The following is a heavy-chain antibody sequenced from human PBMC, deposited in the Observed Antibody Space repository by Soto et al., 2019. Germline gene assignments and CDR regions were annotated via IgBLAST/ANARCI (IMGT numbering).Heavy chain of an antibody. CDR2: IGTAGDT. J-gene: IGHJ6*03. CDR3: ARAEYSSGWYVGGYYYYMDV. CDR1: GFTFSSYD. D-gene: IGHD6-19*01. Sequence: GGSLRLSCAASGFTFSSYDMHWVRQATGKGLEWVSAIGTAGDTYYPGSVKGRFTISRENAKNSLYLQMNSLRAGDTAVYYCARAEYSSGWYVGGYYYYMDVWGKGTTITVSS. V-gene: IGHV3-13*01.